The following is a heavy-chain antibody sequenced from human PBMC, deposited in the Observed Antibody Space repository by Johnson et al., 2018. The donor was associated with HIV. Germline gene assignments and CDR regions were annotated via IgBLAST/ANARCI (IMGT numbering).Heavy chain of an antibody. Sequence: VQLVESGGGLIQPGGSLRLSCAASGFTVSSNYMSWVRQAPGKGLEWVSVIYSGGSTYYADSVKGRLPIYRDNSRNTLYLQMNSLRAEDTAVYYCARAKYGGAFDVWGQGTMVSVSS. CDR3: ARAKYGGAFDV. V-gene: IGHV3-53*01. CDR2: IYSGGST. CDR1: GFTVSSNY. J-gene: IGHJ3*01. D-gene: IGHD3-16*01.